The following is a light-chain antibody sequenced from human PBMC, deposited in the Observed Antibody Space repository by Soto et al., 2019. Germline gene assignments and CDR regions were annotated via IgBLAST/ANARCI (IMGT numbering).Light chain of an antibody. CDR3: QSADSSGTYPYV. Sequence: SYELTQPPSVSVSPGQTARITCSGDALPKQYAYWYQQKPGQAPVLVIYKDSERPSGIPERVSGSSSGTTVTLTISGVQAEDEADYYCQSADSSGTYPYVFGTGTKLTVL. CDR2: KDS. V-gene: IGLV3-25*03. J-gene: IGLJ1*01. CDR1: ALPKQY.